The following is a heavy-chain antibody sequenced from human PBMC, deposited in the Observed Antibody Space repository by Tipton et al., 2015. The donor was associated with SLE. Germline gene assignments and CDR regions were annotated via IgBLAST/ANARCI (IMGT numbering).Heavy chain of an antibody. CDR1: GGSISSYY. V-gene: IGHV4-59*12. J-gene: IGHJ3*02. CDR2: IYYSGST. Sequence: TLSLTCTVSGGSISSYYWSWIRQPPGKGLEWIGYIYYSGSTNYNPSLKSRVTISVDTSKNQFSLKLSSVTAADTAVYYCASEPRLWRYFDWLSDAFEIWGQGTMVTVSS. CDR3: ASEPRLWRYFDWLSDAFEI. D-gene: IGHD3-9*01.